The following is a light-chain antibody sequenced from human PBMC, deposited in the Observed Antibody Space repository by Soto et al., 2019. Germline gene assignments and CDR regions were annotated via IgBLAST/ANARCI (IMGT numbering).Light chain of an antibody. CDR1: QSLLHSDGKTY. Sequence: VMMAQSPLSLPVTLGQPASISCKSSQSLLHSDGKTYLYWFLQKPGQPPQLLIYEVYNRFSGGQERFRGRGSGKDFTPKIRRGEAGDVGVYNCMQSFQTLRTVGQGTKVEIK. CDR3: MQSFQTLRT. CDR2: EVY. J-gene: IGKJ1*01. V-gene: IGKV2D-29*01.